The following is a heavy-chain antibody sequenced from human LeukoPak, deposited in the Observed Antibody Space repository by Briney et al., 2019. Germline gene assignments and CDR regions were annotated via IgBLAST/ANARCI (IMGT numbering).Heavy chain of an antibody. CDR3: TREGYSCPNWFDT. V-gene: IGHV4-39*07. CDR1: GGSISSSRSY. J-gene: IGHJ5*02. CDR2: IYYNGDT. D-gene: IGHD4-11*01. Sequence: SETLSLTCSVSGGSISSSRSYWGWIRQTPGKGLEWVGSIYYNGDTYYNPSFKIRVSMSVDTAKNQISLILTSVTAADTAVYYCTREGYSCPNWFDTWGQGTLVTVSS.